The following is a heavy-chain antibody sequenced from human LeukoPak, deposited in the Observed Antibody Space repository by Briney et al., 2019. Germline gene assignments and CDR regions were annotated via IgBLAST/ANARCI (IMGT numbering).Heavy chain of an antibody. CDR1: GFTISRQG. J-gene: IGHJ4*03. Sequence: GGSLTLFCAASGFTISRQGIHWVRQAPGKGLEWVAVISYDGSNKYYADSVKGRFTISRDNSKNTLYLQMNSLRAEDTAVYYCAKDSLATTSYFDYWGQGTLVTVSS. CDR3: AKDSLATTSYFDY. V-gene: IGHV3-30*18. D-gene: IGHD1-26*01. CDR2: ISYDGSNK.